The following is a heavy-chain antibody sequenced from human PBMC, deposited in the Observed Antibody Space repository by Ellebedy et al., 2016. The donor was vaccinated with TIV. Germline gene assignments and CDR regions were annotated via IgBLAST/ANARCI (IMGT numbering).Heavy chain of an antibody. CDR1: GGSVSSHY. Sequence: MPSETLSLTCTVSGGSVSSHYWSWIRQPAGKGLEWIGRIYTSGRTNYNPSLKSRVTMSFDTSNNQFSLRLSSVTAADTAIYYCVTRLKSLEGYYDDMDVWGQGTTVTVSS. J-gene: IGHJ6*02. CDR3: VTRLKSLEGYYDDMDV. CDR2: IYTSGRT. D-gene: IGHD1-1*01. V-gene: IGHV4-4*07.